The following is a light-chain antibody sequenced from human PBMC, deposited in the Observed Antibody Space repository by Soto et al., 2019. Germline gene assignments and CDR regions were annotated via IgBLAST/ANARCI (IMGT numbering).Light chain of an antibody. CDR2: GAS. CDR1: QSFSSSY. Sequence: EIVLTQSPGTLSLSPGERATLSCRASQSFSSSYLAWYQQKPGQAPRLLIYGASSRATGIPDRFSGSGSGTDCTLTIRRLEPEDFAVYYCQQYGSSPLTFGGGTKVEIK. J-gene: IGKJ4*01. V-gene: IGKV3-20*01. CDR3: QQYGSSPLT.